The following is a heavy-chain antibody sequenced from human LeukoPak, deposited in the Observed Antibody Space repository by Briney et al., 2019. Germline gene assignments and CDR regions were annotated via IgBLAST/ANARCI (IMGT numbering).Heavy chain of an antibody. Sequence: GGSLRLSCAASGFTFSSYGMSWVRQAPGKGLEWVSSISSSSSYIYYADSVKGRFTISRDNVKNSLFLQMNSLRAEDTAVYYCARCFGYSNGWHYNYYYMDVWGRGTTVTVSS. D-gene: IGHD6-19*01. V-gene: IGHV3-21*01. CDR3: ARCFGYSNGWHYNYYYMDV. CDR2: ISSSSSYI. CDR1: GFTFSSYG. J-gene: IGHJ6*03.